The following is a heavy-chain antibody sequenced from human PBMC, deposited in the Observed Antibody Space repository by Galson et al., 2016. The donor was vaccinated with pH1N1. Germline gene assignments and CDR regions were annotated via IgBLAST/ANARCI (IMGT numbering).Heavy chain of an antibody. D-gene: IGHD2-15*01. V-gene: IGHV2-70*04. J-gene: IGHJ3*01. CDR3: GRNPAFVGGAIDV. CDR1: GFSLSTSGMR. CDR2: IEWDDDK. Sequence: ALVKPTQTLTLTCTFSGFSLSTSGMRVSWIRQPPGKALEWLARIEWDDDKFYTTSLKTRLTISKDTSKNQLVLTMTNMDPVDTATYCCGRNPAFVGGAIDVWGQGTMVTVSS.